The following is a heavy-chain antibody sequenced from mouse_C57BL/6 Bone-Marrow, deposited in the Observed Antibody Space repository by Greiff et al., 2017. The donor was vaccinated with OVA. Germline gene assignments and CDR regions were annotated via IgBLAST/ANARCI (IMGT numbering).Heavy chain of an antibody. CDR1: GYTFTSYW. J-gene: IGHJ2*01. D-gene: IGHD1-1*01. V-gene: IGHV1-69*01. CDR3: ARVGNYYGSPHYFDY. CDR2: IDPSDSYT. Sequence: VQLQQPGAELVMPGASVKLSCKASGYTFTSYWMHWVKQRPGQGLEWIGEIDPSDSYTNYNQKFKGKSTLTVDKSSSTAYMQLSSLTSEDSAVYYCARVGNYYGSPHYFDYWGQGTTLTVSS.